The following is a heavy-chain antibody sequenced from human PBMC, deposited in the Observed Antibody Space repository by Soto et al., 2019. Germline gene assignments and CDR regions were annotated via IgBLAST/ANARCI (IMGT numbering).Heavy chain of an antibody. Sequence: AVSLRLSCAASGFTFSSYAMTWVRQAPGKGLEWVSTISNSGGSTYYADSVKGRFTISRDNSKNTLYLQMNSLRAEDTAVYYCAKGGGTWPFDYWGQGTLVTVSS. J-gene: IGHJ4*02. D-gene: IGHD3-3*01. V-gene: IGHV3-23*01. CDR2: ISNSGGST. CDR3: AKGGGTWPFDY. CDR1: GFTFSSYA.